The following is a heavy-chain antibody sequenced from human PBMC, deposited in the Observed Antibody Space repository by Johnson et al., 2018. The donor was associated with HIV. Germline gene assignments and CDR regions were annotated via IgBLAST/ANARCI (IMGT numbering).Heavy chain of an antibody. CDR3: AKEARRPAFDI. CDR2: IKQDGSEK. J-gene: IGHJ3*02. CDR1: GFTFSSYW. D-gene: IGHD6-6*01. Sequence: VQLVESGGGVVQPGRSLRLSCAASGFTFSSYWMSWVRQAPGKGLEWVANIKQDGSEKYYVDSVKGRFTISRDNAKNSLYLQMSSLRAEDTAVYYCAKEARRPAFDIWGQGTMVTVSS. V-gene: IGHV3-7*05.